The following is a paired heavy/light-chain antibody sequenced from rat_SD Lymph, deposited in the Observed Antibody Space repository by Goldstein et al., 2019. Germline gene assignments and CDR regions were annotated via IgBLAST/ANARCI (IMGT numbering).Heavy chain of an antibody. V-gene: IGHV2-32*01. CDR2: IWGDGST. D-gene: IGHD1-1*01. Sequence: QVQLKESGPGLVKPSETLSLTCTVSGFSLTSYHVSWVRQPPGKGLEWMGVIWGDGSTAYNSALKSRLSISRDTSKSQVFLKMSSLKTEDTATYYCARFITTVVLDYWGQGVMVTVSS. J-gene: IGHJ2*01. CDR3: ARFITTVVLDY. CDR1: GFSLTSYH.
Light chain of an antibody. J-gene: IGKJ5*01. CDR2: SAS. CDR1: KSVSTY. Sequence: DTVLTQSPALAVSLGQRVTISCRASKSVSTYMHWYQQKSGQQPKLLIYSASNLESGVPSRFSGSGSGTDFTLTIDPVEADDIANYYCQQSNELPLTFGSGTKLEIK. V-gene: IGKV3S6*01. CDR3: QQSNELPLT.